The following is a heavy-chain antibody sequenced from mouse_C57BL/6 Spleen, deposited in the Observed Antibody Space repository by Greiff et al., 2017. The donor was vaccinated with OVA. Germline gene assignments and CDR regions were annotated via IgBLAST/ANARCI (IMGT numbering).Heavy chain of an antibody. V-gene: IGHV1-26*01. CDR3: AREGYEDFDY. J-gene: IGHJ2*01. D-gene: IGHD2-2*01. CDR2: LNPNNGGT. CDR1: GYPFTDYY. Sequence: EVQLHQSGPELVKPGASVKISCKASGYPFTDYYMNWVKQSHGKSLEWIGDLNPNNGGTSYNQKFKGKATLTVDKSSSTAYMELLSLTSEDAAVYYCAREGYEDFDYWGQGTTLTVSS.